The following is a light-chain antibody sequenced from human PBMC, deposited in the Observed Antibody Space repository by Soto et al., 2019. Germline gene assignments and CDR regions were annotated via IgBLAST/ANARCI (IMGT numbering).Light chain of an antibody. CDR1: QSISSW. CDR3: QQYDNDSWT. CDR2: NAS. J-gene: IGKJ1*01. V-gene: IGKV1-5*03. Sequence: DIQMTQSPSTLSASVGDRVIITCRASQSISSWLAWYQQKPGKAPNLLIYNASALKSGVPSRFSGSGSGTEFTRTIISLQPDDFATYYCQQYDNDSWTFGQGTKVEIK.